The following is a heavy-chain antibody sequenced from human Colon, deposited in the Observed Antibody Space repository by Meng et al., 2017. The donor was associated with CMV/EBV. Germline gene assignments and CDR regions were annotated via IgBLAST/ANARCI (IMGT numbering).Heavy chain of an antibody. CDR2: INPISGGT. J-gene: IGHJ4*02. Sequence: SCKASGFTFSAYYIHWVRQAPGQGLEWVGRINPISGGTTYAQKFKDRVTLTRDTSISTDYMEVGRLTSDDTAVYFCARELESGGLDYWGQGTLVTVSS. D-gene: IGHD3-3*01. CDR1: GFTFSAYY. V-gene: IGHV1-2*06. CDR3: ARELESGGLDY.